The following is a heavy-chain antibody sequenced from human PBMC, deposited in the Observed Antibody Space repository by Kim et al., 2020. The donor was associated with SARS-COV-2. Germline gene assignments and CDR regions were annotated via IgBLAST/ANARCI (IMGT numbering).Heavy chain of an antibody. CDR2: ISSSSSYI. Sequence: GGSLRLSCAASGFTFSSYSMNWVRQAPGKGLEWVSSISSSSSYIYYADSVKGRFTISRDNAKNSLYLQMNSLRAEDTAVYYCARVINYYDSSGYYALHHYYYGMDVWGQGTTVTVSS. V-gene: IGHV3-21*01. CDR3: ARVINYYDSSGYYALHHYYYGMDV. CDR1: GFTFSSYS. D-gene: IGHD3-22*01. J-gene: IGHJ6*02.